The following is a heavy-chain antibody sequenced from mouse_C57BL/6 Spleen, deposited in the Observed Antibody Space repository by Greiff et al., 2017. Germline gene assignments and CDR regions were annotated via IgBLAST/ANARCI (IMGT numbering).Heavy chain of an antibody. Sequence: EVKVVESGGGLVKPGGSLKLSCAASGFTFSDYGMHWVRQAPEKGLEWVAYISSGSSTIYYADTVKGRFTISRDNAKNTLFLQMTSLRAEDTAMYYWAYYYGSSLGYFDVWGTGTTVTVSS. CDR2: ISSGSSTI. V-gene: IGHV5-17*01. D-gene: IGHD1-1*01. CDR1: GFTFSDYG. J-gene: IGHJ1*03. CDR3: AYYYGSSLGYFDV.